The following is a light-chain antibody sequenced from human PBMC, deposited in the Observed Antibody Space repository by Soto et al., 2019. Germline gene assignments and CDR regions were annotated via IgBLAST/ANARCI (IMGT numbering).Light chain of an antibody. CDR3: QSYDSSLSWV. CDR2: GNS. CDR1: SSNIGAGYD. V-gene: IGLV1-40*01. Sequence: QSVLTQPPSVSGAPGQRVTISCTGSSSNIGAGYDVHWYQQLPGTAPKLLIYGNSNRPSGVPDRFSGSKSGTSASLAITGLQAEDEADYYCQSYDSSLSWVFGGGTKVT. J-gene: IGLJ3*02.